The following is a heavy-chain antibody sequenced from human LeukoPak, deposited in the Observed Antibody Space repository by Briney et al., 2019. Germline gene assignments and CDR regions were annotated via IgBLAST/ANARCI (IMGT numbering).Heavy chain of an antibody. CDR2: IYPGDSDT. CDR3: ARRRGYGDYYYYYGMDV. J-gene: IGHJ6*01. Sequence: GESLKISCKGSGYSFTSYWIGWVRQMPGKGLEWMGIIYPGDSDTRYSPSFQGQVTISADKSISTAYLQWSSLKASDTAMYYCARRRGYGDYYYYYGMDVWGQGTTVTVSS. D-gene: IGHD4-17*01. V-gene: IGHV5-51*01. CDR1: GYSFTSYW.